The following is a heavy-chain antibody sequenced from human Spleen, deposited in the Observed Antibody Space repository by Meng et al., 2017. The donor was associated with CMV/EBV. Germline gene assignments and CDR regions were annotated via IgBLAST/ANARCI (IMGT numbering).Heavy chain of an antibody. J-gene: IGHJ4*02. Sequence: GGSLRLSCAASGFTFSSYAMSWVRQAPGKGLEWVSAISGSGGSTYYADSVKGRFTISRDNSKNTLYLQMNSLRAEDTAVYYCAKEGDYYGSGSYDPDYWGQGTLVTVSS. CDR1: GFTFSSYA. V-gene: IGHV3-23*01. D-gene: IGHD3-10*01. CDR3: AKEGDYYGSGSYDPDY. CDR2: ISGSGGST.